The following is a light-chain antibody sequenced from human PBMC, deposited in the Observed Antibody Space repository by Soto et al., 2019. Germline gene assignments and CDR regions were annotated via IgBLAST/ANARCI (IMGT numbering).Light chain of an antibody. V-gene: IGKV3-15*01. Sequence: DIVMTQSPATLSVSPGERVSLSCRASQSVSSNVAWYQQKLGQAPRLLMFAASTRATGIPARFSGSGSGIEFTLTISSLQSEDFAVYYCQQYNDWPPRYTFGQGTKLEIK. CDR2: AAS. CDR3: QQYNDWPPRYT. CDR1: QSVSSN. J-gene: IGKJ2*01.